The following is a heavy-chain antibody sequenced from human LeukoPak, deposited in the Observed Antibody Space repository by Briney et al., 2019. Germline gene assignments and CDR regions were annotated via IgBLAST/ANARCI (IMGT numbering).Heavy chain of an antibody. D-gene: IGHD3-22*01. Sequence: SETLSLTCTVSGNSLSSSYWSWIRQPAGQRPEWMGHIHTSGSTHYNPSLKSRVTISVDTSKNQFSLKLSSVTAADTAVYYCARGPTTGYYYDSSGYHGLDYWGQGTLVTVSS. J-gene: IGHJ4*02. V-gene: IGHV4-4*07. CDR1: GNSLSSSY. CDR2: IHTSGST. CDR3: ARGPTTGYYYDSSGYHGLDY.